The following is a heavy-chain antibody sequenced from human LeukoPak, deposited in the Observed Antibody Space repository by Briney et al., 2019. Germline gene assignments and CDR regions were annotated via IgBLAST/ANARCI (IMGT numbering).Heavy chain of an antibody. V-gene: IGHV5-51*01. CDR3: ARLNRGALFDY. Sequence: GESLKISCNGFGYXFTSYWICWVRQMPGKGLEWMGIIYPTDSDTKYSPSFQGQVTISADKSISTAYLRWSSLKASDTAMYYCARLNRGALFDYWGQGTLVTVSS. CDR1: GYXFTSYW. CDR2: IYPTDSDT. D-gene: IGHD1-14*01. J-gene: IGHJ4*02.